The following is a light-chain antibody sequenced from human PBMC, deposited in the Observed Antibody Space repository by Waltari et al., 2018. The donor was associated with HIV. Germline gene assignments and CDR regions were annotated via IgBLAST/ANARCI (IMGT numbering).Light chain of an antibody. CDR3: CSYANSYTV. CDR1: RSDVGGYNS. J-gene: IGLJ3*02. CDR2: DVF. Sequence: QSALTQPRSVSGSPGQSVTISCPGTRSDVGGYNSVSSYQCPPGKAPKLIIYDVFKRPSGVPDRFSGSKSGNTASLIISGLQADDEADYYCCSYANSYTVFGGGTKVTVL. V-gene: IGLV2-11*01.